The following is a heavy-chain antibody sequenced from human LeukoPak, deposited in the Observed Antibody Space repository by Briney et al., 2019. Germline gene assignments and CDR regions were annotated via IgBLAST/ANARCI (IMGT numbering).Heavy chain of an antibody. CDR3: ARDLRRYCSNGVCSDFDY. D-gene: IGHD2-8*01. V-gene: IGHV1-2*02. Sequence: GASVKVSCKASGYTFSGYYMHWVRQAPGQGLEWMGWINPNSGGTNYAQKFQGRVTMTRDTSISTAYMELNRLRSDDTAVYYRARDLRRYCSNGVCSDFDYWGQGTLVTVSS. CDR1: GYTFSGYY. CDR2: INPNSGGT. J-gene: IGHJ4*02.